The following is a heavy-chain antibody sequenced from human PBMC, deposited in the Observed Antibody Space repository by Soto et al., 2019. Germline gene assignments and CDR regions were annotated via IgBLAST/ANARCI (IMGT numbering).Heavy chain of an antibody. J-gene: IGHJ5*02. CDR1: EDTSISGGYC. CDR3: ARHFGVSGSYSRGFDP. CDR2: VSYSGAA. D-gene: IGHD3-10*01. V-gene: IGHV4-39*01. Sequence: PLETLPHTSFVSEDTSISGGYCWAWIRKAPGKGLEWIGSVSYSGAAYYNPSLKSRATISLDKSKNQFSLRLTSVTAADTTIYYCARHFGVSGSYSRGFDPWGQGTLVTVSS.